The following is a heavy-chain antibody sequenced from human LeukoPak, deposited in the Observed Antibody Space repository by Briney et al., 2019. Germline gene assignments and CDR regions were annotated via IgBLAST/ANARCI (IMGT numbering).Heavy chain of an antibody. D-gene: IGHD3-9*01. CDR3: ARANPPAISFFDL. Sequence: SVKVSCKASGGTFSTYAINWVRQAPGQGLEWMGGIIPIFGTANYAQKFQGRVTITTDESTSTAYMVLSSLSSEDTAVYYCARANPPAISFFDLWGQGTLVTVSS. CDR1: GGTFSTYA. V-gene: IGHV1-69*05. J-gene: IGHJ4*02. CDR2: IIPIFGTA.